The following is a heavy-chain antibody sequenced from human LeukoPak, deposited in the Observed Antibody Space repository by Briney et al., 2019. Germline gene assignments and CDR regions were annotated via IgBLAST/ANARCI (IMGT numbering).Heavy chain of an antibody. J-gene: IGHJ4*02. Sequence: RGESLKISCKGSGYSFTSYWIGWVRQMPGKGLEWMGIIYPGDSDTRYSPSFQGQVTISADKSISTAYLQWSSLKASDAAIYYCARLLGAVGGTAYFDYWGQGTLVTVSS. CDR1: GYSFTSYW. CDR2: IYPGDSDT. D-gene: IGHD1-26*01. V-gene: IGHV5-51*01. CDR3: ARLLGAVGGTAYFDY.